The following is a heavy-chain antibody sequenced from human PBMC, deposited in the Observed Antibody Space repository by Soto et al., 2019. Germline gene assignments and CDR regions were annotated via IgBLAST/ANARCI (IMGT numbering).Heavy chain of an antibody. CDR1: GGTFSSYA. J-gene: IGHJ4*02. V-gene: IGHV1-69*05. CDR2: IIPIFGTA. D-gene: IGHD5-18*01. CDR3: ARGLNGYLHYFDY. Sequence: SVKVSCKASGGTFSSYAIIWVRQAPGQGLEWMGGIIPIFGTANYAQKFQGRVTITRDTSASTAYMELSSLRSEDTAVYYCARGLNGYLHYFDYWGQGTPVTVSS.